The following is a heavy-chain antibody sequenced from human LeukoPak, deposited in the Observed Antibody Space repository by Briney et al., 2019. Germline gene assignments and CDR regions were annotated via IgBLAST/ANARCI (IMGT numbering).Heavy chain of an antibody. D-gene: IGHD2-15*01. V-gene: IGHV1-8*01. Sequence: ASVKVSCKPSAYTLTSYDINWVRQATRQGREWMGWMNPNSGNTGYAQKFQGRVTMTRNTSISTAYMELSSLRSEDTAVYYCARGAPGSYCSGGSCPYFDYWGQGTLISVSS. J-gene: IGHJ4*02. CDR2: MNPNSGNT. CDR1: AYTLTSYD. CDR3: ARGAPGSYCSGGSCPYFDY.